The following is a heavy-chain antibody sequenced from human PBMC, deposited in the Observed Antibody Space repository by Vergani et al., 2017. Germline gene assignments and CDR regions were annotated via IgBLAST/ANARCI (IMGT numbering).Heavy chain of an antibody. V-gene: IGHV3-23*01. CDR2: ISGSGRTT. J-gene: IGHJ3*02. CDR3: AKDXVIYSGDALEAFDI. Sequence: EVQLLESGGGLVQPGGSLRLSCAASGFTFSNFAISWVRQAPGKGLEWVSGISGSGRTTYYAASVKGRFTISRDNSKNTLYLQMNSLRAEDTAVYYCAKDXVIYSGDALEAFDIWGQGTMVTVSS. CDR1: GFTFSNFA. D-gene: IGHD2-21*01.